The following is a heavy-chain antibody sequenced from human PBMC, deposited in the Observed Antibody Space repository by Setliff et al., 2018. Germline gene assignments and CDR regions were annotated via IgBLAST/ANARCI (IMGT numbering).Heavy chain of an antibody. V-gene: IGHV3-23*01. J-gene: IGHJ5*01. CDR1: GLTFSSYA. Sequence: SLKISCVASGLTFSSYAMTWVRQAPGKGLEWLSAIRGSGGSTLYADSVKGRFTISRDNSQNTLYLQMNSLRVEDTAVYYCAKDPNGDYVGAFDSWGHGTLVTVSS. CDR2: IRGSGGST. D-gene: IGHD4-17*01. CDR3: AKDPNGDYVGAFDS.